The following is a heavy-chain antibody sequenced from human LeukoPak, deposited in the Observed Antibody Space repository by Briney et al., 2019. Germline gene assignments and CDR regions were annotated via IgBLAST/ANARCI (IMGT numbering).Heavy chain of an antibody. V-gene: IGHV3-7*01. Sequence: GGSLRLSCAASGFTFSRDWMGWVRQAPGKGLEWVANINQDGSQKYSVYSVTGRFTISRDNAGDSLYLQMKSLSPEDTDVADYMGELSLKAFDIWGQGTMVTVS. D-gene: IGHD3-16*02. CDR1: GFTFSRDW. CDR3: MGELSLKAFDI. J-gene: IGHJ3*02. CDR2: INQDGSQK.